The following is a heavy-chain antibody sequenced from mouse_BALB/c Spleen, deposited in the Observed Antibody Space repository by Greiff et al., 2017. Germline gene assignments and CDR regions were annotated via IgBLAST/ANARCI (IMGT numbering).Heavy chain of an antibody. J-gene: IGHJ2*01. CDR1: GFTFSSYA. Sequence: EVQLVESGGGLVKPGGSLKLSCAASGFTFSSYAMSWVRQTPEKRLEWVASISSGGSTYYPDSVKGRFTISRDNARNILYLQMSSLRSEDTAMYYCAGPPKGYCFDYWGQGTTLTVSS. D-gene: IGHD3-3*01. V-gene: IGHV5-6-5*01. CDR2: ISSGGST. CDR3: AGPPKGYCFDY.